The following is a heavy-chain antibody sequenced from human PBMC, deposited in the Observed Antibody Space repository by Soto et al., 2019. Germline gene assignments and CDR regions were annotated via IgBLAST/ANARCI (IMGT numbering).Heavy chain of an antibody. Sequence: SATLSLTYTVSGGYISSYYWSWIRQPPGKGLEWIGYIYYSGSTNYNPSLKSRVTISVDTSKNQFSLKLSSVTAADTAVYYCARVPTYYDILMTHYYGMDVWGQGTTVTVSS. J-gene: IGHJ6*02. CDR3: ARVPTYYDILMTHYYGMDV. CDR2: IYYSGST. V-gene: IGHV4-59*01. D-gene: IGHD3-9*01. CDR1: GGYISSYY.